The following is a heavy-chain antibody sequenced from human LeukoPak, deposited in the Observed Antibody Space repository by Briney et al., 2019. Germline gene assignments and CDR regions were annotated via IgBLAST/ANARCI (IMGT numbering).Heavy chain of an antibody. J-gene: IGHJ4*02. D-gene: IGHD2-21*02. Sequence: SVKVSFTASGGTFSSYAISWVRQAPGQGLEWMGGIIPIFGTANYAQKFQGRVTITADESTSTAYMELSSLRSEDTAVYYCARSLRVTTNPFDYWGQGTLVTVSS. CDR1: GGTFSSYA. CDR3: ARSLRVTTNPFDY. V-gene: IGHV1-69*13. CDR2: IIPIFGTA.